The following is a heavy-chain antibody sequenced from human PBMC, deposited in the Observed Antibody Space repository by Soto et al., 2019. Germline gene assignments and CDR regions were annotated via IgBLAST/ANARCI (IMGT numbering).Heavy chain of an antibody. CDR3: TTDTYYGSSGYSWFDP. J-gene: IGHJ5*02. V-gene: IGHV1-24*01. D-gene: IGHD3-22*01. CDR2: FDPEDGET. Sequence: GASVKVSCKVSGYTLTELSMHWVRQAPGKGLEWMGGFDPEDGETIYAQKFQGRVTMTEDTSTDTAYTELSSLRSDDTAVYYCTTDTYYGSSGYSWFDPWGQGTQVTVSS. CDR1: GYTLTELS.